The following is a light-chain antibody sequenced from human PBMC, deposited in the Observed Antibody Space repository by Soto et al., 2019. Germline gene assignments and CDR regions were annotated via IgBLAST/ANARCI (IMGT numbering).Light chain of an antibody. CDR1: KLGDKY. J-gene: IGLJ2*01. CDR2: QDS. CDR3: QAWDSSTHGVV. V-gene: IGLV3-1*01. Sequence: SYELTQPPSVSVSPGQTASITCSGDKLGDKYACWYQQKPGQSPVLVIYQDSKRPSGIPERFSGSNSGNTATLTISGTQAMDEADYYCQAWDSSTHGVVFGGGTKVTVL.